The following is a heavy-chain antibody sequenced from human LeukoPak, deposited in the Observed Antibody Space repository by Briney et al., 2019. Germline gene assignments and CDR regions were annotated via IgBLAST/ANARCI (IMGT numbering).Heavy chain of an antibody. J-gene: IGHJ4*02. Sequence: GASVTVSRKASGYTFTSYGICWVRQAPGQGREWMGLISAYNGNTDYVQKLQGRVTRNTDTSTSTAYMEMRSLRSDDTAVYYCARASKWTTVTTQDYWGQGTLVTVSS. CDR2: ISAYNGNT. D-gene: IGHD4-17*01. V-gene: IGHV1-18*01. CDR1: GYTFTSYG. CDR3: ARASKWTTVTTQDY.